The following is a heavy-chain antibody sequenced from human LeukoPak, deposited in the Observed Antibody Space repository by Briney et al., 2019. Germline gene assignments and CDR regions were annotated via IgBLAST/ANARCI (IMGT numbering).Heavy chain of an antibody. Sequence: ASVKVSCKASGYTFTSYCISWVRQAPGQGLEWMGWISTFNDNTNSAQNLQGRVIMTRDTSTNTAYMELRSLRSDDTAVYYCARVYQRITIFGEVIKTFDYWGQGTLVTVSS. V-gene: IGHV1-18*01. CDR1: GYTFTSYC. J-gene: IGHJ4*02. CDR3: ARVYQRITIFGEVIKTFDY. CDR2: ISTFNDNT. D-gene: IGHD3-3*01.